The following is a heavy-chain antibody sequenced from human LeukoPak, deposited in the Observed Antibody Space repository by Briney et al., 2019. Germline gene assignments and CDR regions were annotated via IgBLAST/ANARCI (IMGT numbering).Heavy chain of an antibody. J-gene: IGHJ5*02. CDR2: IYPGDSDI. V-gene: IGHV5-51*01. CDR3: ARLTPPYCGGDCYANWFDP. D-gene: IGHD2-21*02. CDR1: GYSFTSYW. Sequence: GESLKISCKGSGYSFTSYWIGWVRQMPGKGLEWMGIIYPGDSDIRYSPSFQGQVTISADKSISTAYLQWSSLKASDTAMYYCARLTPPYCGGDCYANWFDPWGQGTLVTVSS.